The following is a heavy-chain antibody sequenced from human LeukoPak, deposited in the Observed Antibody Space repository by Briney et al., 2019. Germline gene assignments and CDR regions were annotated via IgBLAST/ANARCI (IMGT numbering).Heavy chain of an antibody. CDR1: GFTFSSYA. Sequence: GGSLRLSCAASGFTFSSYAMHWVRQAPGKGLEWVAVISYDGSNKYYADSVKGRFTISRDNSKNTLYLQMNSLRAEDTAVYYCARDMYYYDSSGYYYLWGPFDYWGQGTLVTVSS. D-gene: IGHD3-22*01. J-gene: IGHJ4*02. V-gene: IGHV3-30-3*01. CDR2: ISYDGSNK. CDR3: ARDMYYYDSSGYYYLWGPFDY.